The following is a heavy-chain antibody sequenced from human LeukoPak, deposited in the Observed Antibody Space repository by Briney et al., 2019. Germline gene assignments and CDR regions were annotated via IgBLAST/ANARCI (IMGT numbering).Heavy chain of an antibody. Sequence: ASVKVSCKASGYTFTSYYMHWVRQAPGQGLEWMGIINPSGGSTSYAQKFQGRVTMTRDTSTSTVYMELSSLRSEDTAVYYCARVGYDSSGYYYGMDVWGQGTTVTVSS. J-gene: IGHJ6*02. D-gene: IGHD3-22*01. CDR1: GYTFTSYY. CDR3: ARVGYDSSGYYYGMDV. CDR2: INPSGGST. V-gene: IGHV1-46*01.